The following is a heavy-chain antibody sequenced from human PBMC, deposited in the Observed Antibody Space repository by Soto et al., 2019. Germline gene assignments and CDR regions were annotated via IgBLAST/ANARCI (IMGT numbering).Heavy chain of an antibody. V-gene: IGHV1-2*02. CDR2: INPNSGGT. CDR3: ARAFGEIPFDY. Sequence: QVQLVQSGAEVRKPGASVKVSCKASGYTFTGYYMHWVRQAPGQGLEWMGWINPNSGGTKYAQKFQDRVTMTSDMSISTVYMELSRLRSDDTAVYFCARAFGEIPFDYWGQVTLVTVSS. J-gene: IGHJ4*02. D-gene: IGHD3-10*01. CDR1: GYTFTGYY.